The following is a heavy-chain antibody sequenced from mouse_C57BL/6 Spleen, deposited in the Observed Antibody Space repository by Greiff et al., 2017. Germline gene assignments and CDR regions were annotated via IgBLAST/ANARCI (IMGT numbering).Heavy chain of an antibody. Sequence: EVKLVESGGGLVKPGGSLKLSCAASGFTFSDYGMHWVRQAPEKGLEWVAYISSGSSTIYYADTVKGRFTISRDNAKNTLFLQMTSLRSEDTAMYYCARADYYGSSYVVFDYWGQGTTLTVSS. V-gene: IGHV5-17*01. J-gene: IGHJ2*01. CDR1: GFTFSDYG. CDR3: ARADYYGSSYVVFDY. CDR2: ISSGSSTI. D-gene: IGHD1-1*01.